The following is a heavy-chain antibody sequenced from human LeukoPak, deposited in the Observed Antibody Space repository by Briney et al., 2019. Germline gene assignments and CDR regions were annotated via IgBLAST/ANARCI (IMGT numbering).Heavy chain of an antibody. J-gene: IGHJ6*02. CDR2: IDWDDDK. CDR3: ARTSHVLPDYYGMDV. Sequence: SGPTLVNPTQTLTLTCTFSGFSLSTSGMCVSWIRQPLGKALEWLARIDWDDDKYYSTSLKTRLTISKDTSKNQVVLTMTNMDPVDTATYYCARTSHVLPDYYGMDVWGQGTTVTVSS. CDR1: GFSLSTSGMC. D-gene: IGHD2-2*01. V-gene: IGHV2-70*11.